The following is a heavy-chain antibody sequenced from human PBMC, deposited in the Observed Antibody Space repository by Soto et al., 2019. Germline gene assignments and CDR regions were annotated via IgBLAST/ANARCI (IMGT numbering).Heavy chain of an antibody. CDR2: ISSSGSTI. J-gene: IGHJ6*02. V-gene: IGHV3-11*01. Sequence: QVQLVESGGGLVKPGGSLRLSCAASGFTFSDYYMRWIRQAPGKGLEWVSYISSSGSTIYYADSVKGRFTISRDNAKKPLDLQMNSLSAEDTAVYYFARGVYSSSLPTCYSYYGMDVWGQGAPGTVSS. CDR1: GFTFSDYY. CDR3: ARGVYSSSLPTCYSYYGMDV. D-gene: IGHD6-6*01.